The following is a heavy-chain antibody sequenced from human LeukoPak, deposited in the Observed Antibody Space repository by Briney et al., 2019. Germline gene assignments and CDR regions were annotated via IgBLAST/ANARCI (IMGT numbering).Heavy chain of an antibody. Sequence: PGGSLRLSCATSGFTVSSNYMSWVRQAPGKGLEWVSVIYDSGTTYYADSVKGRFLIFRDTSKNTVDLQMNSLRVEGTAVYYCAGRRSSGWYAYWGQGTLVTVSS. CDR2: IYDSGTT. J-gene: IGHJ4*02. V-gene: IGHV3-53*01. CDR3: AGRRSSGWYAY. D-gene: IGHD6-19*01. CDR1: GFTVSSNY.